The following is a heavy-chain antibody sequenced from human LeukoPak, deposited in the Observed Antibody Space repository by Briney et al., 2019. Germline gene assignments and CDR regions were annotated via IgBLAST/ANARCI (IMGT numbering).Heavy chain of an antibody. V-gene: IGHV1-46*01. J-gene: IGHJ6*02. CDR2: RNPSGGST. CDR1: GYTFTNYY. Sequence: ALVKGCCKASGYTFTNYYIHWVRQAPGQGLEWMGVRNPSGGSTSYAQKFQGRVTMTRDTSTSTVYMELSSLRSEDTDVYYCARTMTTVTTSDVDYHYYGMDVWGQGTTVTVSS. CDR3: ARTMTTVTTSDVDYHYYGMDV. D-gene: IGHD4-11*01.